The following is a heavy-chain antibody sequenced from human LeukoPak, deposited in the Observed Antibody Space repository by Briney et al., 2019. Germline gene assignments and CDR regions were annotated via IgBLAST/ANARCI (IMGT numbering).Heavy chain of an antibody. J-gene: IGHJ4*02. V-gene: IGHV3-7*04. CDR1: GFTFSDYW. CDR3: AGGALDY. CDR2: ISQDGREQ. Sequence: PGGSLRLSCAASGFTFSDYWMSWVRQAPRQGLEWVAKISQDGREQRFVDSVKGRFTISRDNAKNLLFLQMDSLRAEDTAVYYCAGGALDYWGPGTLVTVSS.